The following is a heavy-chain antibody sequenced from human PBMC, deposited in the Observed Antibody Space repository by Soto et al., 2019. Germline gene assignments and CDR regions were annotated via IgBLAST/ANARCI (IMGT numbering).Heavy chain of an antibody. D-gene: IGHD6-13*01. Sequence: QVQLVESGGGVVQPGRSLRLSCAASGFTFSNYALHWVRQAPGKGLEWVAVISDDGSNKYYADSVKGRFTISGDKSKNTLYLQMNSLRAEDTAVYYCARDRFASSWSYFDYWGQGTPVTVSS. CDR2: ISDDGSNK. J-gene: IGHJ4*02. CDR3: ARDRFASSWSYFDY. V-gene: IGHV3-30-3*01. CDR1: GFTFSNYA.